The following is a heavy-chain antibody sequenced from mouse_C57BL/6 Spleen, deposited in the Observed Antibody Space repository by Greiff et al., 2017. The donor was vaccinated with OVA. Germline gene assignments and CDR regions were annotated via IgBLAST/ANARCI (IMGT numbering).Heavy chain of an antibody. CDR3: AKGTTVVARAMDY. V-gene: IGHV2-4*01. CDR2: IWSGGST. J-gene: IGHJ4*01. D-gene: IGHD1-1*01. CDR1: GFSLTSYG. Sequence: VKLMESGPGLVQPSQSLSITCTVSGFSLTSYGVHWVRQPPGTGLEWLGVIWSGGSTDYHAAFISRLGLSKDNSKSQVFFKMNSLQADDTAIYYCAKGTTVVARAMDYWGQGTSVTVSS.